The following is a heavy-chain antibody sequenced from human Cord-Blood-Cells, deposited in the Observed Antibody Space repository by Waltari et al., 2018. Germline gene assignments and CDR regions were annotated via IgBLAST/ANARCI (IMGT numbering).Heavy chain of an antibody. CDR2: ISSSSSYI. CDR1: GFTFSRYS. CDR3: ARDAAAAGVNV. D-gene: IGHD6-13*01. V-gene: IGHV3-21*01. Sequence: EVQLVESGGGLVKPGGSLRPSGAASGFTFSRYSMNWVRQAPGKGLEWVSSISSSSSYIYYADSVKGRFTISRDNAKNSLYLQMNSLRAEDTAVYYCARDAAAAGVNVWGKGTTVTVSS. J-gene: IGHJ6*04.